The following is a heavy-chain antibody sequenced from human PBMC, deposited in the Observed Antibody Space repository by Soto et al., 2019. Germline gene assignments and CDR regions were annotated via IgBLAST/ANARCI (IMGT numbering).Heavy chain of an antibody. CDR3: SRGSSD. J-gene: IGHJ4*02. CDR1: GFIFSSSW. Sequence: GGSLRLSCAASGFIFSSSWMFWLRQAPGKGLVCVSVINGDGTTTTYADSVKGRFTISRDNAKTTVYLQMNSLTPEDTAVYFCSRGSSDWGQGTLVTVSS. V-gene: IGHV3-74*03. CDR2: INGDGTTT.